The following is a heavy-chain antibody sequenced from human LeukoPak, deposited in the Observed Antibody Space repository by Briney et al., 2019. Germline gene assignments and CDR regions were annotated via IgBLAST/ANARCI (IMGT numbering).Heavy chain of an antibody. Sequence: GGSLRLSCAASGFTFSSYAMSWVRQAPGKGLEWVSAISGSGGSTYYADSVKGRFTISRGNSKNTLYLQMNSLRAEDTAVYYCAKDQYSSGWPALDIWGQGTMVTVSS. V-gene: IGHV3-23*01. D-gene: IGHD6-19*01. CDR1: GFTFSSYA. CDR3: AKDQYSSGWPALDI. J-gene: IGHJ3*02. CDR2: ISGSGGST.